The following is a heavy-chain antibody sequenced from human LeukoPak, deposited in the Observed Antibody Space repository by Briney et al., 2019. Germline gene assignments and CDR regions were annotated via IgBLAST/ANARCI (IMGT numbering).Heavy chain of an antibody. Sequence: PGGSLRLSCAASGFTFSSYGMHWVRQAPGKGLEWVAIIWYDGSNKYYADSVKGRFTISRDNSKNTLYLQMNSLRAEDTAVYYCARDPYSSGWYFDCWGQGTLVTVSS. CDR2: IWYDGSNK. V-gene: IGHV3-33*01. CDR1: GFTFSSYG. J-gene: IGHJ4*02. D-gene: IGHD6-19*01. CDR3: ARDPYSSGWYFDC.